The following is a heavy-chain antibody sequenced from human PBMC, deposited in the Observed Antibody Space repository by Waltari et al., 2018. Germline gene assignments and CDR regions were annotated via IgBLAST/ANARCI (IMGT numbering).Heavy chain of an antibody. CDR1: GFSFSTYS. V-gene: IGHV3-48*02. J-gene: IGHJ3*02. D-gene: IGHD3-22*01. Sequence: EVQLVESGGGLVQPGGSLRLSCAASGFSFSTYSMNWVRQAPGKGLGWVSYISPSSTTIYYRDSVKGRFTISRDNGKNSLYLQMNSLTDEDMAVYHCAREGSSAYSYGFDIWGQGTMVTVSS. CDR3: AREGSSAYSYGFDI. CDR2: ISPSSTTI.